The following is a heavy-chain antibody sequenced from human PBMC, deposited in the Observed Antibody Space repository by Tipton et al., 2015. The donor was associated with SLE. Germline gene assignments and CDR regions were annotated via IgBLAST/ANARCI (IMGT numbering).Heavy chain of an antibody. CDR3: ARVVVYDSSGYYYWD. D-gene: IGHD3-22*01. CDR2: INHSGST. V-gene: IGHV4-34*01. J-gene: IGHJ4*02. Sequence: TLSLTCAVYGGSFSGYYWSWIRQPPGKGLEWIGEINHSGSTNYNPSLKSRVTISVDTSKNQFSLKLSSVTAADTAVYYCARVVVYDSSGYYYWDWGQGTLVTVSS. CDR1: GGSFSGYY.